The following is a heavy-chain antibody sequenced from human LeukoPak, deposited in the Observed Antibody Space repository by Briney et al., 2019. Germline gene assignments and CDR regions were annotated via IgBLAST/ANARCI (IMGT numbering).Heavy chain of an antibody. CDR1: GFTFSSYA. V-gene: IGHV3-23*01. CDR3: AKDGSGSYYNPYFDY. Sequence: GGSLRLSCAASGFTFSSYAMSWVRQAPGKGLEWVSVISDSGGGTHYADSVKGRFTISRDNSKNTLHMQMNSLRAEDTAVYYCAKDGSGSYYNPYFDYWGQGTLVTVSS. D-gene: IGHD3-10*01. CDR2: ISDSGGGT. J-gene: IGHJ4*02.